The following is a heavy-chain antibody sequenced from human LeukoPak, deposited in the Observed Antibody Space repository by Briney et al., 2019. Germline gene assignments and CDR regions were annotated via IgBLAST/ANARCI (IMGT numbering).Heavy chain of an antibody. CDR1: GFTFSSYA. J-gene: IGHJ6*02. Sequence: GGSLRLSCAASGFTFSSYAMHWVRQAPGKGLERVAVISYDGSNKYYADSVKGRFTISRDNSKNTLYLQMNSLRAEDTAVYYCARANWFGEFIYYYYYGMDVWGQGTTVTVSS. CDR2: ISYDGSNK. V-gene: IGHV3-30-3*01. D-gene: IGHD3-10*01. CDR3: ARANWFGEFIYYYYYGMDV.